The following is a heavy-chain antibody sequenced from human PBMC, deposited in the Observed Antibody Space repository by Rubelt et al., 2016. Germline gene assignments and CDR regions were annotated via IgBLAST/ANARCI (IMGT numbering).Heavy chain of an antibody. J-gene: IGHJ4*02. D-gene: IGHD2-15*01. CDR3: ARDGGVAATGLFDY. V-gene: IGHV3-66*02. CDR1: GFTVSSNY. Sequence: GGSLRLSCAASGFTVSSNYMSWVRQAPGKGLEWVSVIYSGGATYYADSVKGRFTISRDNSKNTLYLQMNSLRAEDTAVYYCARDGGVAATGLFDYWGQGTLVTVSS. CDR2: IYSGGAT.